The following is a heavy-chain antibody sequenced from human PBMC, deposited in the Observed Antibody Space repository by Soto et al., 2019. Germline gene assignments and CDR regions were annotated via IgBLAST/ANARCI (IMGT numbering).Heavy chain of an antibody. J-gene: IGHJ6*03. CDR2: ISYDGSNK. V-gene: IGHV3-30*18. Sequence: PGGSLRLSCAASGFTFSSYGMHWVRQAPGKGLEWVAVISYDGSNKYYADSVKGRFTISRDNSKNTLYLQMNSLRAEDTAVYYCAKSSTVTTRIRGYYYYYYMDVWGKGTTVTVSS. CDR1: GFTFSSYG. D-gene: IGHD4-17*01. CDR3: AKSSTVTTRIRGYYYYYYMDV.